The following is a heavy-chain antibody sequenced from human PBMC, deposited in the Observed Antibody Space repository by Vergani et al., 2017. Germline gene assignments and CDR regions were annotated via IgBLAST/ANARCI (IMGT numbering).Heavy chain of an antibody. D-gene: IGHD3-22*01. CDR3: ARGVPYYYDSSGYSDY. CDR2: ISSSSSYI. J-gene: IGHJ4*02. CDR1: GFTFSSYS. V-gene: IGHV3-21*01. Sequence: EVQLVESGGGLVKPGGSLRLSCAASGFTFSSYSMNWVRQAPGKGLEWVASISSSSSYIYYADSVKCRFTIARDNAKTSLYLQMNSLRAEDTAVYYCARGVPYYYDSSGYSDYWGQGTLVTVSS.